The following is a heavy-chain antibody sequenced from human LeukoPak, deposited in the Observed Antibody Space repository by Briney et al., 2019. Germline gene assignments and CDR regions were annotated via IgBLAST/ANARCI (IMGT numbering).Heavy chain of an antibody. CDR1: GYTFTANY. CDR2: INPNGGGT. D-gene: IGHD6-13*01. V-gene: IGHV1-2*04. J-gene: IGHJ4*02. Sequence: ASVKVSCKASGYTFTANYIHWVRQAPGQGLEWMGWINPNGGGTNYAQKFQGWVTMTRDTSISTLYMELSRLESDDTAVYYCARGFGSSWFDYWGQGTLVTVSS. CDR3: ARGFGSSWFDY.